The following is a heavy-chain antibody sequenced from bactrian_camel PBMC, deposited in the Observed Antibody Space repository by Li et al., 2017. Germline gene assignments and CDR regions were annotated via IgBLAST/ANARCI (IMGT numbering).Heavy chain of an antibody. Sequence: HVQLVEFGGGSVQAGGSLRLSCTASGFDFDDFDMGWYRQGPEDECTLVSSVSFDGDIYYMDSVKGRFAISKDNAENTVYLQMNSLKSEDTALYYCATCSPTETQYSDSDHWGHGTQVTVS. CDR2: VSFDGDI. J-gene: IGHJ4*01. CDR3: ATCSPTETQYSDSDH. CDR1: GFDFDDFD. V-gene: IGHV3S63*01. D-gene: IGHD4*01.